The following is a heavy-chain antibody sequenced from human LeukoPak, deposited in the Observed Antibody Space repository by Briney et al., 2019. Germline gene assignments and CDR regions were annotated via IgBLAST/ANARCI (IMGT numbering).Heavy chain of an antibody. CDR3: ARPIRDILTGYYPYFDY. V-gene: IGHV1-18*01. D-gene: IGHD3-9*01. J-gene: IGHJ4*02. Sequence: ASVKVSCKTSGYTFTSYGISWVRQAPGQGLEWMGWISAYNDNTNYAQKVQGRVTMTTDTSTSTAYMELRSLRSDDTAVYYCARPIRDILTGYYPYFDYWGQGTLVTVSS. CDR2: ISAYNDNT. CDR1: GYTFTSYG.